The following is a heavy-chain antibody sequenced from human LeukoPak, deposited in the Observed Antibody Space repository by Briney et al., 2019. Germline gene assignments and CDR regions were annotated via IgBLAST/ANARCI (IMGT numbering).Heavy chain of an antibody. V-gene: IGHV6-1*01. J-gene: IGHJ4*02. CDR3: ARESSSFDY. CDR2: TYYRSKWYN. CDR1: GDSVSSNSVA. D-gene: IGHD3-10*01. Sequence: SQTLSLTCAISGDSVSSNSVAWHWLRQSPSRGLEWLGRTYYRSKWYNDYAVSVKSRITINSDTSKNQFSLQLNSVTPEDTAVYYCARESSSFDYWGQGTLVTVSS.